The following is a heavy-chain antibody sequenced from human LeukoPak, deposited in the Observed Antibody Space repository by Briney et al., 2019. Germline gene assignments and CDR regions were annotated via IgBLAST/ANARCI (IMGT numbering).Heavy chain of an antibody. D-gene: IGHD2-2*01. J-gene: IGHJ4*02. Sequence: GGSLRRSCVASGVTFRSDSMNWVRQAPGKGLEWVSSISSSSSYIYYADSVKGRFTISRDNAKNSLYLQMNSLRAEDTAVYYCARSPAALCFDYWGQGTLVTVSS. CDR3: ARSPAALCFDY. CDR2: ISSSSSYI. CDR1: GVTFRSDS. V-gene: IGHV3-21*01.